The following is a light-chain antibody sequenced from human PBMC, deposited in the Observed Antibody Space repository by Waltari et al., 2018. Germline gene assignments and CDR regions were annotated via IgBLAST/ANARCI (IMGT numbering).Light chain of an antibody. J-gene: IGLJ2*01. V-gene: IGLV2-23*01. Sequence: QSALTQPAYVSGAHGQPITISCTGTSSDVRPYNLDSWYTQHPGKAPKLMIYEGSKRHSGVPNRFSASKSGNTTSLTITGLQAEDEADYYCCSYVGRTTYVVFGGGTKLTVL. CDR3: CSYVGRTTYVV. CDR1: SSDVRPYNL. CDR2: EGS.